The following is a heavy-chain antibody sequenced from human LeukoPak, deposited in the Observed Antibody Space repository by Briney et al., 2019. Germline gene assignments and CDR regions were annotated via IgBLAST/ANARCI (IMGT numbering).Heavy chain of an antibody. V-gene: IGHV4-34*01. CDR1: GGSFSGYY. D-gene: IGHD6-19*01. CDR2: INHSGST. CDR3: ARSRSLVLYSSGRGLDY. J-gene: IGHJ4*02. Sequence: SETLSLTCAVYGGSFSGYYWSWIRQPPGKGLEWIGIINHSGSTNYNPYLKSRVTISVDTSKNQFSLKLSSVTAADTAVYYCARSRSLVLYSSGRGLDYWGQGTLVTVSS.